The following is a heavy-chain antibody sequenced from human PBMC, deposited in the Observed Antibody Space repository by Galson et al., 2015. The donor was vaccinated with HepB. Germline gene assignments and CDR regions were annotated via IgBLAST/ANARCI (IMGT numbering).Heavy chain of an antibody. CDR3: ARDNGRGIAARRINGLDP. D-gene: IGHD6-6*01. CDR1: GFTFSSYA. CDR2: ISYDGSNK. J-gene: IGHJ5*02. Sequence: SLRLSCAASGFTFSSYAMHWVRQAPGKGLEWVAVISYDGSNKYYADSVKGRFTISRDNSKNTLYLQMNSLRAEDTAVYYCARDNGRGIAARRINGLDPWGQGTLVTVSS. V-gene: IGHV3-30-3*01.